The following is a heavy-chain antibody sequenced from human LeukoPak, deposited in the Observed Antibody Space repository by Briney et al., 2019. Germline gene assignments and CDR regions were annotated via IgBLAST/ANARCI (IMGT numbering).Heavy chain of an antibody. Sequence: SETLSLTCTVSGGSISSYYWSWIRQPAGKGLEWIGRIYTSGSTNYNPSLKSRVTMSVDTSKNQFSLKLSSVTAAGTAVYYCARDLRAPLTIFGVVSPYYYGMDVWGQGTTVTVSS. CDR3: ARDLRAPLTIFGVVSPYYYGMDV. CDR1: GGSISSYY. J-gene: IGHJ6*02. D-gene: IGHD3-3*01. CDR2: IYTSGST. V-gene: IGHV4-4*07.